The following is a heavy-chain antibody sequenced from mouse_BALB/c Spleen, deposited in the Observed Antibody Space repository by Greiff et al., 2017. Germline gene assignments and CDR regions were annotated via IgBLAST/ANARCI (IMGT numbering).Heavy chain of an antibody. J-gene: IGHJ1*01. V-gene: IGHV1S22*01. Sequence: KQPGSELVRPGASVKLSCKASGYTFTSYWMHWVKQRPGQGLEWIGNIYPGSGSTNYDEKFKSKATLTVDTSSSTAYMQLSSLTSEDSAVYYCTRRSDGYYWYFDVWGAGTTVTVSS. CDR1: GYTFTSYW. CDR3: TRRSDGYYWYFDV. CDR2: IYPGSGST. D-gene: IGHD2-3*01.